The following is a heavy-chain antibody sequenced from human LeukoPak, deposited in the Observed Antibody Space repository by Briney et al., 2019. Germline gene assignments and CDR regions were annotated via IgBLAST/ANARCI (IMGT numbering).Heavy chain of an antibody. CDR2: IYSGGST. D-gene: IGHD3-9*01. J-gene: IGHJ3*02. CDR1: GFTVSSNY. V-gene: IGHV3-66*01. Sequence: PGGSLRLSCAASGFTVSSNYMSWVRQAPGKGLEWVSVIYSGGSTYYADSVKGRFTISRDNSKNTLYLQMNSLRAEDTAVYFCARGGYDILTGRAYDAFDIWGQGTMVTVSS. CDR3: ARGGYDILTGRAYDAFDI.